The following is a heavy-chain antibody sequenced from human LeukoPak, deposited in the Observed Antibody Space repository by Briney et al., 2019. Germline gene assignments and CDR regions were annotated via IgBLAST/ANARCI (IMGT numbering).Heavy chain of an antibody. J-gene: IGHJ3*02. Sequence: SETLSLTCAVSGGSISSGGYSWSWIRQPPGKGLEWIGYIYHSGSTYYNPSLKSRVTISEDRSKNQFSLKLSSVTAADTAVYYCARGIDYGDYSDDAFDIWGQGTMVTVSS. CDR2: IYHSGST. V-gene: IGHV4-30-2*01. CDR1: GGSISSGGYS. D-gene: IGHD4-17*01. CDR3: ARGIDYGDYSDDAFDI.